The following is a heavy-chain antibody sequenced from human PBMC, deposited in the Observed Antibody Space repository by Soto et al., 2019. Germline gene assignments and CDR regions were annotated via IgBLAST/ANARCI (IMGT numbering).Heavy chain of an antibody. J-gene: IGHJ4*02. D-gene: IGHD3-10*01. V-gene: IGHV3-23*01. CDR1: GFTFSSYA. CDR2: ISGSGGST. CDR3: AKGRMVRGDPFDY. Sequence: EVQLLESGGGLVQPGGSLRLSCAASGFTFSSYAMSWVRQAPGKGLEWVSAISGSGGSTYYAASVKGRFTISRDNSKNTLYLQMNSLRAEDTAVYYCAKGRMVRGDPFDYWGQGTLVTVSS.